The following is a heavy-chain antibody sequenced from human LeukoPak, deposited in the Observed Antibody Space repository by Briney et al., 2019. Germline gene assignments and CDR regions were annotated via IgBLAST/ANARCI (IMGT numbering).Heavy chain of an antibody. D-gene: IGHD2-2*01. CDR2: IIPIFGTA. Sequence: VASVTVSCKASGGTFSSYAISWVRQAPGQGLEWMGGIIPIFGTANYAQKFQGRVTITADKSTSTAYMELSSLRSEDTAVYYCARSRVSGYYYYYYMDVWGKGTTVTVSS. CDR3: ARSRVSGYYYYYYMDV. V-gene: IGHV1-69*06. CDR1: GGTFSSYA. J-gene: IGHJ6*03.